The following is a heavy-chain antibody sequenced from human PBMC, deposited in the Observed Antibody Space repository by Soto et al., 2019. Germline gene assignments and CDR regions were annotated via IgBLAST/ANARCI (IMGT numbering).Heavy chain of an antibody. V-gene: IGHV1-69*06. D-gene: IGHD3-16*01. CDR3: AGGGLEPRDFQHYYGLDL. J-gene: IGHJ6*02. CDR2: IIPIFDTS. Sequence: QVQLVQSGAEVMQPGSSVKVSCKASAGAFSSYAISWVRQAPGQGLEWLGVIIPIFDTSNYAQEFQGRVRITADKSTRTAYIGLSSLKSWGPAIKYRAGGGLEPRDFQHYYGLDLLGQGAPVTGFS. CDR1: AGAFSSYA.